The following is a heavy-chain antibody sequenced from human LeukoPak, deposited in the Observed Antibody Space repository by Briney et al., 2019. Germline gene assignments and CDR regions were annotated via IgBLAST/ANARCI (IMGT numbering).Heavy chain of an antibody. V-gene: IGHV3-23*01. J-gene: IGHJ4*02. CDR3: AKAAPGVGALGGYFDY. Sequence: GGSLRLSCAASGFTFSSYAVSWVRQAPVKGLEWVSAISGSGGSTYYADSVKGRFTISRDNSKNTLYLQMNSLRAEDTAVYYCAKAAPGVGALGGYFDYWGQGTLVTVSS. CDR1: GFTFSSYA. D-gene: IGHD1-26*01. CDR2: ISGSGGST.